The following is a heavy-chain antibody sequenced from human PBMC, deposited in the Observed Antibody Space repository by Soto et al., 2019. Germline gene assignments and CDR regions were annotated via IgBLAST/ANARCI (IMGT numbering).Heavy chain of an antibody. CDR1: GFTVSSNY. Sequence: HPGGSLRLSCAASGFTVSSNYMTWVRQAPGKGLEWVANIKQDGSEKYYVDSVKGRFTISRDNAKNSLYLQMNSLRAEDTAVYYCARDGPNYSYGYQSSPPGYFDYWGHGTLVTVSS. D-gene: IGHD5-18*01. J-gene: IGHJ4*01. CDR3: ARDGPNYSYGYQSSPPGYFDY. V-gene: IGHV3-7*01. CDR2: IKQDGSEK.